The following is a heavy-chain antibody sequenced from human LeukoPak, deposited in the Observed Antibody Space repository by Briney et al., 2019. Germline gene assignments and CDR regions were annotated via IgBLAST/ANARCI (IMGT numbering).Heavy chain of an antibody. Sequence: GRSLRLSCAASGFTFDDYAMHWVRQAPGKGLEWVPGISWNSGSIGYADSVKGRFTISRDNAKNSLYLQMNSLRAEDTALYYCAKAYYGSGSYYYDYWGQGTLVTVSS. CDR3: AKAYYGSGSYYYDY. D-gene: IGHD3-10*01. J-gene: IGHJ4*02. CDR2: ISWNSGSI. V-gene: IGHV3-9*01. CDR1: GFTFDDYA.